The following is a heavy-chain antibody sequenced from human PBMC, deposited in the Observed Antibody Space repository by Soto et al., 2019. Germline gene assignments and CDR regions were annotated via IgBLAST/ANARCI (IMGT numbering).Heavy chain of an antibody. CDR3: ARGGFYNNYDLDY. J-gene: IGHJ4*02. D-gene: IGHD4-4*01. CDR1: GYTFTGYY. Sequence: SSVKVSCKASGYTFTGYYMHWVRQAPGQGLEWMGWINPNSGGTNYAQKFQGRVTMTRDTSISTAYMELSRLRSDDTAVYYCARGGFYNNYDLDYWGQGTLVIVSS. CDR2: INPNSGGT. V-gene: IGHV1-2*02.